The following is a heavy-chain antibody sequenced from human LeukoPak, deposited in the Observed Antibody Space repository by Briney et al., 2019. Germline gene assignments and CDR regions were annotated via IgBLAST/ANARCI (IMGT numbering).Heavy chain of an antibody. D-gene: IGHD3-10*01. CDR2: IIPIFGTA. Sequence: ASVKVSCKASGGTFSIYAISWVRQAPEQGLEWMGGIIPIFGTANYAQKFQGRVTITADESTSTAYMELSSLRSEDTAVYYCAREGGFMVRGVTEYYFDYWGQGTLVTVSS. V-gene: IGHV1-69*13. CDR1: GGTFSIYA. J-gene: IGHJ4*02. CDR3: AREGGFMVRGVTEYYFDY.